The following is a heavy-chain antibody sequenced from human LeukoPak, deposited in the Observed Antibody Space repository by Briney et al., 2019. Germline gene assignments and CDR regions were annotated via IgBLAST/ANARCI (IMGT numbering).Heavy chain of an antibody. D-gene: IGHD4-17*01. CDR2: TYYRSKWYY. J-gene: IGHJ5*02. V-gene: IGHV6-1*01. CDR1: GDSVSSYSAA. Sequence: SQTLSLTCAISGDSVSSYSAAWNWIRQSPSRGLEWLGRTYYRSKWYYDYAASVKSRIMISPDTSKNQFSLKLSSVTAADTAVYYCARVATSPDYGGDWFDPWGQGTLVTVSS. CDR3: ARVATSPDYGGDWFDP.